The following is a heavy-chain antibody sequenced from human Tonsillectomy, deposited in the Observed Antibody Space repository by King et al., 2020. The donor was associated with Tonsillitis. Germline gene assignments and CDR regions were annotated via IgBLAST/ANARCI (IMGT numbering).Heavy chain of an antibody. CDR3: ARVAYCGGDCYGGAFDY. J-gene: IGHJ4*02. CDR2: INSDGSST. D-gene: IGHD2-21*02. V-gene: IGHV3-74*01. Sequence: VQLVESGGGLVQPGGSLRLSCAASGFTFSSYWMHWVRQAPGKGLVWVSRINSDGSSTSYADSVKGRFTISRDNAKNTLYLQMNSLRAGDTAVYYCARVAYCGGDCYGGAFDYWGQGTLVTVSS. CDR1: GFTFSSYW.